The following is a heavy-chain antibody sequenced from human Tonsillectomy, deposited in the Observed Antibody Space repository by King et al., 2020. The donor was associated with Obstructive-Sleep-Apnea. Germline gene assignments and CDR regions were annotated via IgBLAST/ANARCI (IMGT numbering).Heavy chain of an antibody. J-gene: IGHJ4*02. V-gene: IGHV3-74*01. CDR2: IKKDGSST. D-gene: IGHD5-24*01. CDR1: GFTFSSYW. Sequence: VQLVESGGGLVQPGGSLRLSCAASGFTFSSYWMHWVRQAPGKGLGWVSRIKKDGSSTIYADSVKGRFTISRDNAKNTLYLQMNSLRAEDTAVYYCARDGDGYNFDYWGQGTLVTVSS. CDR3: ARDGDGYNFDY.